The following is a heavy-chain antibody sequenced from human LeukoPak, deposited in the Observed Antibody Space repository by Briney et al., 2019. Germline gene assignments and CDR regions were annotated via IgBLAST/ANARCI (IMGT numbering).Heavy chain of an antibody. CDR3: ARGPGSYSKEAFDI. CDR2: IYASGIS. Sequence: SETLSLTCTVSGDSISSGSFYWSWVRQPAGKGLQWIGRIYASGISDYNPSLRSRVTISVDTSKRQFSLEVNSVTAADTAVYYCARGPGSYSKEAFDIWGQGTMVTVSS. V-gene: IGHV4-61*02. D-gene: IGHD3-10*01. J-gene: IGHJ3*02. CDR1: GDSISSGSFY.